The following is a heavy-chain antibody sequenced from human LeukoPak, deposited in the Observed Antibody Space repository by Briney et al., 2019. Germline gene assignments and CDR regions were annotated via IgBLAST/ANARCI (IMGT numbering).Heavy chain of an antibody. CDR3: VRKIAAAGKDWFDP. J-gene: IGHJ5*02. Sequence: ASVKVSCKASGYTFTSYAMNWVRQAPGQGLEWMGWINPNSGGTNYAQKFQGRVTMTRDTSISTAYMELSRLRSDDTAVYYCVRKIAAAGKDWFDPWGQGTLVTVSS. CDR2: INPNSGGT. D-gene: IGHD6-13*01. CDR1: GYTFTSYA. V-gene: IGHV1-2*02.